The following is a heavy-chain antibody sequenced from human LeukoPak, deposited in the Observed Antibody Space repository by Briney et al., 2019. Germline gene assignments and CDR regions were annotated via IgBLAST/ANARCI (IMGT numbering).Heavy chain of an antibody. Sequence: SETLSLTCTVSGGSISNGGYYWSWIRQHPGKGLEWIGYIYYSGSTYYNPSLKSRVTISVDTSKNQFSLKLSSVTAADTAVYYCARARMRQQLHNWCDPWGQGTLVTVSS. CDR2: IYYSGST. CDR3: ARARMRQQLHNWCDP. V-gene: IGHV4-31*03. J-gene: IGHJ5*02. D-gene: IGHD6-13*01. CDR1: GGSISNGGYY.